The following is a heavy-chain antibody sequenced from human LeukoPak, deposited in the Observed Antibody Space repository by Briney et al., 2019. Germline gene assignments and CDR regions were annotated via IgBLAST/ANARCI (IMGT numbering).Heavy chain of an antibody. J-gene: IGHJ5*02. CDR1: GFTFRNYA. Sequence: GGSLRLSCAAFGFTFRNYAMTWVRQAPGKGPEWVSLISGSGDKAYYSNSVKGRFLISRENSKNMLYLQMNSLTDEDTAVYYCAKDRGDIVNWFDPWGQGTLVTVSS. V-gene: IGHV3-23*01. CDR2: ISGSGDKA. CDR3: AKDRGDIVNWFDP. D-gene: IGHD2-15*01.